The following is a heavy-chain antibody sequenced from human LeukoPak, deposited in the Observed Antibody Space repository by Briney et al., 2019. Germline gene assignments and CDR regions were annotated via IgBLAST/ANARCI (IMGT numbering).Heavy chain of an antibody. CDR1: GGSISSYY. Sequence: PSETLFLTCTVSGGSISSYYWSWLRQPPGKGLEWIGYIYYNGSTNYNPSLKSRVTISVDTSKNPFSLKLSSVTAADTAVYYCARVPPPFIAAADRRSYYYYYYMDVWGKGTTVTVSS. CDR3: ARVPPPFIAAADRRSYYYYYYMDV. D-gene: IGHD6-13*01. V-gene: IGHV4-59*01. J-gene: IGHJ6*03. CDR2: IYYNGST.